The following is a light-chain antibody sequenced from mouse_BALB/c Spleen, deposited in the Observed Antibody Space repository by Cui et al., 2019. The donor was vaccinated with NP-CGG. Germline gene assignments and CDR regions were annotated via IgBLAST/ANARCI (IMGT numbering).Light chain of an antibody. J-gene: IGLJ1*01. Sequence: QAVLTQESAPTTSPGETVTLTCRSSTGAVTTSNYANWVQEKPDHLFTSLIGDTNNRAPGVPARFSGSLIGDKAALTITGAQTEDEAIYFCALWYSNHWVFGGGTKLTVL. V-gene: IGLV1*01. CDR2: DTN. CDR3: ALWYSNHWV. CDR1: TGAVTTSNY.